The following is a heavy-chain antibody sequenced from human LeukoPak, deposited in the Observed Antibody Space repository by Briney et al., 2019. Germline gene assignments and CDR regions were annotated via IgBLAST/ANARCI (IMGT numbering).Heavy chain of an antibody. CDR1: GGSISSSSYY. J-gene: IGHJ4*02. Sequence: SETLSLTCTISGGSISSSSYYWGWIRQPPGKGLEWIGSIYYSGSTYYNPSLKSRVTISVDTSKNQFSLKLSSVTAADTAVYYCATYIVGATRYWGQGLLVTVSS. D-gene: IGHD1-26*01. CDR3: ATYIVGATRY. V-gene: IGHV4-39*01. CDR2: IYYSGST.